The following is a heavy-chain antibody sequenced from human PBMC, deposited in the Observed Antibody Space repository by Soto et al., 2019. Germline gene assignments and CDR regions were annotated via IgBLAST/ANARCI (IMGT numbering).Heavy chain of an antibody. V-gene: IGHV3-33*01. CDR3: ARFAVSRDHGDDDY. Sequence: GGSLRLSCAASGFTFSSYGMHWVRQAPGKGLEWVAVIWYDGSNKYYADSVKGRFTISRDNSKNRLYLQMNSLRAEDTAVYYCARFAVSRDHGDDDYWGQGTLVTVSS. J-gene: IGHJ4*02. CDR2: IWYDGSNK. D-gene: IGHD2-21*02. CDR1: GFTFSSYG.